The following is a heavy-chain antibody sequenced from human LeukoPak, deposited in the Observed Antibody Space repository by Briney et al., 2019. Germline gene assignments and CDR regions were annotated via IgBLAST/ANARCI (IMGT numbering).Heavy chain of an antibody. CDR1: GGSISSGGYY. CDR3: ASSSDYGGSAPDY. V-gene: IGHV4-31*03. J-gene: IGHJ4*02. D-gene: IGHD4-23*01. CDR2: IYYSGST. Sequence: SETLCLTCTVSGGSISSGGYYWSWIRQHPGKGLEWIGYIYYSGSTYYNPSLKSRVTISVDTSKNQFSLKLSPVTAADTAVYYCASSSDYGGSAPDYWGQGTLVTVSS.